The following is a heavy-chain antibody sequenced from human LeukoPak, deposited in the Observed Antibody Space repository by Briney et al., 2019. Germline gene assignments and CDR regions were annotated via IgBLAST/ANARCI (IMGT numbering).Heavy chain of an antibody. CDR2: ISGSGDYA. J-gene: IGHJ4*02. V-gene: IGHV3-23*01. CDR1: GFTFSNYT. Sequence: PGGSLRLSCAVSGFTFSNYTMSWVRQAPGKGLEWVSAISGSGDYAYYADSMKGRFTISRDNSKNTLYLQMNSLRADDTAVYYCARDYCRSTTCRSDYWGQGTLVTVSS. CDR3: ARDYCRSTTCRSDY. D-gene: IGHD2-2*01.